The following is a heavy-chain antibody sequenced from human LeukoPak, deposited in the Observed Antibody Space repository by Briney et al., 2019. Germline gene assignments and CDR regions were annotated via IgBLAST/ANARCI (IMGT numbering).Heavy chain of an antibody. Sequence: PGGSLRLSCAASGFTFSSYAMSWVRQAPGKGLEWVSAISGSGGSTYYADSVKGRFTISRDNSKNTLYLQMNSLRAEDTAVYYCAKDRDIVVVVAAIPTYAFDIWGQGTMVTVSS. V-gene: IGHV3-23*01. CDR1: GFTFSSYA. CDR2: ISGSGGST. D-gene: IGHD2-15*01. J-gene: IGHJ3*02. CDR3: AKDRDIVVVVAAIPTYAFDI.